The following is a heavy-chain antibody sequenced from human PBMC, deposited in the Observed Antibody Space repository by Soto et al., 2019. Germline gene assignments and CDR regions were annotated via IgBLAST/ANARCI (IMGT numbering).Heavy chain of an antibody. D-gene: IGHD3-9*01. CDR3: ARLPYYDILTGTPHDY. CDR1: GGSISSGDYY. V-gene: IGHV4-30-4*01. CDR2: IYYSGST. J-gene: IGHJ4*02. Sequence: PSETLSLTCTVSGGSISSGDYYWSWIRQPPGKGLEWIGYIYYSGSTYYNPSLKSRVTISVDTSKNQFSLKLSSVTAADTAVYYCARLPYYDILTGTPHDYWGQGTLVTVS.